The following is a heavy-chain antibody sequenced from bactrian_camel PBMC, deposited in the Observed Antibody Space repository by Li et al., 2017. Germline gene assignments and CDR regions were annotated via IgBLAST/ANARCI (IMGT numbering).Heavy chain of an antibody. J-gene: IGHJ4*01. CDR2: IDGNGRT. D-gene: IGHD1*01. Sequence: VQLVESGGGSVQAGGSLKLSCEASGDINRRRCGMGWHRQAPGKEREAVAAIDGNGRTSYVDSVKGRFTCSQDNAKTSLYLEMNNLKPEDTAMYYCAADRGGLYCDLQQVGDVHWGQGTQVTVS. CDR1: GDINRRRCG. V-gene: IGHV3S53*01. CDR3: AADRGGLYCDLQQVGDVH.